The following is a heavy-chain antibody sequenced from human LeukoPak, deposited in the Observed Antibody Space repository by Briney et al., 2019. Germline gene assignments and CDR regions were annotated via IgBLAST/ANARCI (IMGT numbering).Heavy chain of an antibody. Sequence: PGGSLTLSCAASGFTFSNAWMTWVRQSPGKGLEWVGRVKSKMDGGTTDYAAPVTGRFSISRGDSEDTVYLQMNSLKTDDTAVYYCTTRAGSFSSNHWGQGTLVTVSS. D-gene: IGHD2-15*01. CDR1: GFTFSNAW. CDR3: TTRAGSFSSNH. V-gene: IGHV3-15*01. CDR2: VKSKMDGGTT. J-gene: IGHJ5*02.